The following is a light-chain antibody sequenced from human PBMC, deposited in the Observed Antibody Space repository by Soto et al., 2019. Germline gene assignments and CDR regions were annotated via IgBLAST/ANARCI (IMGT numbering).Light chain of an antibody. J-gene: IGLJ1*01. CDR3: QVWDSSSAPYV. CDR1: KIGSKS. V-gene: IGLV3-21*02. Sequence: SYELTQPPSVSVAPGQTARITCGGNKIGSKSVHWYQQKPGQAPVLVVYDDSDRPSGIPERFSGSNSGNTATLTISRVEAGDEADYYCQVWDSSSAPYVFGTGTKLTVL. CDR2: DDS.